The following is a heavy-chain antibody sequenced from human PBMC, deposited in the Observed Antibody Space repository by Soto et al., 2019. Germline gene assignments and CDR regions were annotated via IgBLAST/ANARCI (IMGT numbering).Heavy chain of an antibody. D-gene: IGHD2-8*01. J-gene: IGHJ5*02. Sequence: ASVKVSCKASGGTFSSYAISWVRQAPGQGLEWMGGIIPIFGTANYAQKFQGRVTITADESTSTAYMELSSLRSEDTAVYYRARDRYCTNGVCYTPNWFDPWGQGTLVTVSS. V-gene: IGHV1-69*13. CDR2: IIPIFGTA. CDR1: GGTFSSYA. CDR3: ARDRYCTNGVCYTPNWFDP.